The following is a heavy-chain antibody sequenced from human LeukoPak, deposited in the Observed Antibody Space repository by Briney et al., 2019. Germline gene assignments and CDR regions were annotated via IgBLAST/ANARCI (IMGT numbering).Heavy chain of an antibody. V-gene: IGHV4-30-2*01. CDR1: GGSISSGGYS. J-gene: IGHJ6*02. CDR3: ARDGSIRGYYYGMDV. D-gene: IGHD1-26*01. Sequence: PSETLSLTCTVSGGSISSGGYSWSWIRQPPGKGLEWIGYIYHGGSTYYNPSLKSRVTISVDRSKNQFSLKLSSVTAADTAVYYCARDGSIRGYYYGMDVWGRGTTVTVSS. CDR2: IYHGGST.